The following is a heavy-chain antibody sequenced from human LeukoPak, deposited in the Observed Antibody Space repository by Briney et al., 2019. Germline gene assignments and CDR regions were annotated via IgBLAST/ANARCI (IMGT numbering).Heavy chain of an antibody. V-gene: IGHV3-23*01. CDR2: ISGSGGST. CDR1: GFTFSSYS. Sequence: PGGSLRLPCAASGFTFSSYSMNWVRQAPGKGLEWVSAISGSGGSTYYADSVKGRFTISRDNSKNTLYLQMNSLRAEDTAVYYCAKVKLYRSYPPSRYYFDYWGQGTLVTVSS. J-gene: IGHJ4*02. CDR3: AKVKLYRSYPPSRYYFDY. D-gene: IGHD1-26*01.